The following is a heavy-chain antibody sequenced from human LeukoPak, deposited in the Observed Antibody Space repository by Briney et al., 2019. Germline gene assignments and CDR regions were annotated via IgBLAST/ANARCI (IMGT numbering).Heavy chain of an antibody. CDR1: GFTFSSYW. CDR2: IKQDGSEK. D-gene: IGHD3-10*01. V-gene: IGHV3-7*01. Sequence: QTGGSLRLSCAASGFTFSSYWMSWVRQAPGKGLEWVANIKQDGSEKYYVDSVKGRFTISRDNAKNSLYLQMNSLRAEDTAVYYCARDPPYYYGSGSYNYYYYYMHVWGKGTTVTVSS. CDR3: ARDPPYYYGSGSYNYYYYYMHV. J-gene: IGHJ6*03.